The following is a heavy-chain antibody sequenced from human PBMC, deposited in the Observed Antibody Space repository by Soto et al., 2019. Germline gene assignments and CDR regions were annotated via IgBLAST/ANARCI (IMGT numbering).Heavy chain of an antibody. CDR1: GGTFSSYA. D-gene: IGHD6-6*01. CDR3: ARSEYSSSSDGYYYYGMDV. Sequence: SVKVSCKASGGTFSSYAISWVRQAPGQGLEWMGGIIPIFGTANYAQKFQGRVTITADESTSTAYMELSSLRSEDTAVYYCARSEYSSSSDGYYYYGMDVWGQGTTVTVSS. V-gene: IGHV1-69*13. CDR2: IIPIFGTA. J-gene: IGHJ6*02.